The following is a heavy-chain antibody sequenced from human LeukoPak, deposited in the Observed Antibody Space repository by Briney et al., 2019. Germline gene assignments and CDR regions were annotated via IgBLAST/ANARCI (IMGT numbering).Heavy chain of an antibody. V-gene: IGHV3-30*02. Sequence: GGSLRLSCAASGFTFSSYGMHWVRQAPGKGLEWVSFIRYDGSYEYYADSVKGRFTISRDNSKYTLYLQMISLRAEDTAVYYCAKDSLRKTIVGTTTRGVNDYWGQGNLVTVSS. CDR3: AKDSLRKTIVGTTTRGVNDY. D-gene: IGHD1-26*01. CDR2: IRYDGSYE. CDR1: GFTFSSYG. J-gene: IGHJ4*02.